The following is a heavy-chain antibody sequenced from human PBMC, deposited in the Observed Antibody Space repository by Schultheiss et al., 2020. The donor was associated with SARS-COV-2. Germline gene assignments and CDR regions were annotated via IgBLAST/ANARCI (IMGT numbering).Heavy chain of an antibody. J-gene: IGHJ3*02. D-gene: IGHD3-22*01. CDR2: IRSKANSYAT. Sequence: GGSLRLSCAASGFTFSGSAMHWVRQASGKGLEWVGRIRSKANSYATAYAASVKGRFTISRDDSKNTAYLQMNSLKTEDTAVYYCTRQTPARYYYDIDLAFDIWGQGTMVTVSS. V-gene: IGHV3-73*01. CDR1: GFTFSGSA. CDR3: TRQTPARYYYDIDLAFDI.